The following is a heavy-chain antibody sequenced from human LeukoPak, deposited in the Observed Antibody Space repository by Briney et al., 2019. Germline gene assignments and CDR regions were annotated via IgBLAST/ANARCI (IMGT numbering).Heavy chain of an antibody. J-gene: IGHJ4*02. V-gene: IGHV3-30*18. CDR3: AKPPEVGATVGYFDY. CDR1: GFTFSSYG. Sequence: GGSLRLSCAASGFTFSSYGMHWVRQAPGKGLEWVALISYDGSNKYYAASVKGRFTISRDNSKNTLYLQMNSLRAEDTAVYYCAKPPEVGATVGYFDYWGQGTLVTVSS. D-gene: IGHD1-26*01. CDR2: ISYDGSNK.